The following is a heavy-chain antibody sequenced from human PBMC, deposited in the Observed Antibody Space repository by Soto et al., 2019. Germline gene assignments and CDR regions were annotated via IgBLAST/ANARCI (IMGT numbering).Heavy chain of an antibody. CDR3: ARIPYDILTGYGYYGMDV. J-gene: IGHJ6*02. Sequence: QVQLQESGPGLVKPSETLSLTCTVSGGSVSSGSYYWSWIRQPPGKGLKWIGYIYYSGSTNYNPSLKSRVTISVDTSKNQFSLKLSSVTAADTAVYYCARIPYDILTGYGYYGMDVWGQGTTVTVSS. D-gene: IGHD3-9*01. V-gene: IGHV4-61*01. CDR2: IYYSGST. CDR1: GGSVSSGSYY.